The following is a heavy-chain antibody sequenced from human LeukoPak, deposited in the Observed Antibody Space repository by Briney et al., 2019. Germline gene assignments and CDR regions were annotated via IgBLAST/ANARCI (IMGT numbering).Heavy chain of an antibody. J-gene: IGHJ3*02. CDR1: GGTFSSYA. V-gene: IGHV1-69*04. D-gene: IGHD5-24*01. CDR3: ATWWGRDGYNYHAFDI. Sequence: ASVKVSCKASGGTFSSYAISWVRQAPGQGLEWMGRIIPILGIANYAQKFQGRVTITADKSTSTAYMELSSLRSEDTAVYYCATWWGRDGYNYHAFDIWGQGTMVTVSS. CDR2: IIPILGIA.